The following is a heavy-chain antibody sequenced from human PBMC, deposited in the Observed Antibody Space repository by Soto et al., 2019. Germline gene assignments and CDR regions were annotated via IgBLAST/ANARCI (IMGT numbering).Heavy chain of an antibody. CDR1: GGSISSYY. D-gene: IGHD2-8*01. J-gene: IGHJ6*02. Sequence: SETLSLTCTVSGGSISSYYWSWIRQPPGKGLEWIGYIYYSGSTNYNPSLKSRVTISVDTSKNQFSLKLSSVTAADTAVYYCARQIMVYAIAEGMDVWGQGTTVTVSS. CDR3: ARQIMVYAIAEGMDV. V-gene: IGHV4-59*08. CDR2: IYYSGST.